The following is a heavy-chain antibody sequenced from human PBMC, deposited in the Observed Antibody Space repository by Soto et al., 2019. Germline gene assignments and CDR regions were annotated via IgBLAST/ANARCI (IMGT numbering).Heavy chain of an antibody. J-gene: IGHJ6*02. CDR2: IYYGGST. V-gene: IGHV4-31*01. D-gene: IGHD4-17*01. Sequence: QVQLQESGPGLVKPSQTLSLTCTVSGGSISSGGYYWSWIRQHPGKGLEWIGYIYYGGSTYYNPSLKSQVTITVDASKNQFTLKLSSVTAADTAVYYCARGPGDYAAVYYYYGMDVWGQGTTVTVSS. CDR1: GGSISSGGYY. CDR3: ARGPGDYAAVYYYYGMDV.